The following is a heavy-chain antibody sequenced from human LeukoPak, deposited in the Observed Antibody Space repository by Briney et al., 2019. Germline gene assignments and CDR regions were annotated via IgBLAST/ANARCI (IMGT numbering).Heavy chain of an antibody. V-gene: IGHV3-66*01. Sequence: GGSLRLSCAASGFTDSSNYMSWVRQAPGKGLGWVSVIYSGGSTYYADSVKGRFTISRDNSKNTLYLQMNSLRAEDTAVYYCARAILYPYYFDYWGQGTLVTVSS. D-gene: IGHD2-8*01. CDR1: GFTDSSNY. CDR2: IYSGGST. CDR3: ARAILYPYYFDY. J-gene: IGHJ4*02.